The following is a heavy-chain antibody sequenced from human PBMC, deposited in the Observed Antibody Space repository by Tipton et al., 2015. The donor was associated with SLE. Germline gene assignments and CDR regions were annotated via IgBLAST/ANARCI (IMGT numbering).Heavy chain of an antibody. CDR3: AKDRNSSSDQAFGMDV. D-gene: IGHD6-13*01. J-gene: IGHJ6*02. Sequence: SLRLSCAASQFSFSTFAMTWVRQGPGKGLEWVAGIGGSGANTYYADSVKGRFTISRDNSKNTLYLQMNRLRVEDTGVYFCAKDRNSSSDQAFGMDVWGHGTAVTVSS. CDR1: QFSFSTFA. CDR2: IGGSGANT. V-gene: IGHV3-23*01.